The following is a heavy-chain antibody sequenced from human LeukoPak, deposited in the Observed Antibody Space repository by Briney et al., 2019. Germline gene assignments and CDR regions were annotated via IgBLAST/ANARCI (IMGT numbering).Heavy chain of an antibody. CDR1: GGSFSGYY. CDR3: ARGPPNIVVVVAASRYFDY. V-gene: IGHV4-34*01. D-gene: IGHD2-15*01. CDR2: INHSGST. Sequence: NPSETLSLTCAVYGGSFSGYYWSWIRQPPGKGLEWIGEINHSGSTNYNPSLKSRVTISVDTSKNQFSLKLSSVTAADTAVYYCARGPPNIVVVVAASRYFDYWGQGTLVTVSS. J-gene: IGHJ4*02.